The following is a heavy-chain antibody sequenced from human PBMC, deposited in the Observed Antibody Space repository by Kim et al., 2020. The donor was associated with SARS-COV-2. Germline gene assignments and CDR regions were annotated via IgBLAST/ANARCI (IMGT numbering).Heavy chain of an antibody. J-gene: IGHJ5*02. D-gene: IGHD4-17*01. V-gene: IGHV4-59*01. Sequence: SETLSLTCTVSGGSISSYYWSWIRQPPGKGLEWIGYIYYSGSTNYNPSLKSRVTILVDTSKNQFSLKLSSVTAADTAVYYCAAHYGDYDNWFDPWGQGTLVTVSS. CDR2: IYYSGST. CDR3: AAHYGDYDNWFDP. CDR1: GGSISSYY.